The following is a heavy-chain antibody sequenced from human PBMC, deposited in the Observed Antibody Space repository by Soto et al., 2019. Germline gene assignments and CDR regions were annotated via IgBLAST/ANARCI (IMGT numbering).Heavy chain of an antibody. V-gene: IGHV5-51*01. CDR3: ARQRAWNDAFDF. CDR1: GYSFTNYW. D-gene: IGHD1-1*01. Sequence: PGESLKLSCKGSGYSFTNYWIGWVRQMPGKGLEWMGLIYPADSDTRYSPSFQGQVTFSADKSLNTAYLQWNSLKTSDTAIYYCARQRAWNDAFDFWGQGMLVTVSS. J-gene: IGHJ4*02. CDR2: IYPADSDT.